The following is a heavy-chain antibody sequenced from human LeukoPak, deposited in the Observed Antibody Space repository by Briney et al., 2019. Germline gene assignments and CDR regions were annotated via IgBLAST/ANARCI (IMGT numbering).Heavy chain of an antibody. J-gene: IGHJ4*02. V-gene: IGHV3-15*01. CDR1: GFTFSRAW. Sequence: PGGSLRLSCAASGFTFSRAWMSWVRQAPGKGLEWVGHIKSKSDGGKADYGPPVKGRFTISRDDSKDTVYLQMNSLKTEDAAVYYCAIGGSAWSFDYWGQGTLVTVSS. D-gene: IGHD6-19*01. CDR3: AIGGSAWSFDY. CDR2: IKSKSDGGKA.